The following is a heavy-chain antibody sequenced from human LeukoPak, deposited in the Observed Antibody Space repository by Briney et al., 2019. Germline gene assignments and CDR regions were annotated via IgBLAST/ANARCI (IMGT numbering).Heavy chain of an antibody. V-gene: IGHV3-21*01. CDR2: ISSSGDFI. CDR3: ARSLKWYCSGGSCYSAPSTSDFNWFDP. Sequence: TPGGSLRLSCAASEFAFSSYSMSWVRQAPGKGLQWVSSISSSGDFISYADSLKGRFTISRDNGRNSLYLQMNSLRAEDTAMYYCARSLKWYCSGGSCYSAPSTSDFNWFDPWGQGTLVTVSS. CDR1: EFAFSSYS. D-gene: IGHD2-15*01. J-gene: IGHJ5*02.